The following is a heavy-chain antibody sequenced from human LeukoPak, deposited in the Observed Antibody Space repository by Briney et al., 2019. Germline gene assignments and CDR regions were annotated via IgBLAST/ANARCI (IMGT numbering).Heavy chain of an antibody. CDR3: ARERDTPWIQLSYYYYYYMDV. CDR1: GSTFSSYE. Sequence: PGGSLRLSCAASGSTFSSYEMNWVRQAPGKGLEWVSYISSSGSTIYYADSVKGRFTISRDNAKNSLYLQMNSLRAEDTAVYYCARERDTPWIQLSYYYYYYMDVWGKGTTVTVSS. V-gene: IGHV3-48*03. J-gene: IGHJ6*03. D-gene: IGHD5-18*01. CDR2: ISSSGSTI.